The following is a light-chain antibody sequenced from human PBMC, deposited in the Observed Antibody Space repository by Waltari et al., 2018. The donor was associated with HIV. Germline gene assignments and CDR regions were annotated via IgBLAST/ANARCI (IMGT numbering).Light chain of an antibody. Sequence: VLTQSPGTLSSSPGERATLSCRASHNITSRYLAWYQQRPGQAPRLLIYNTFDRAAGIPDRFSGIGSGADFTLTSSRLEPEDSAVYHCQQYDGSPTFGLGTKLEIK. V-gene: IGKV3-20*01. CDR3: QQYDGSPT. J-gene: IGKJ2*01. CDR2: NTF. CDR1: HNITSRY.